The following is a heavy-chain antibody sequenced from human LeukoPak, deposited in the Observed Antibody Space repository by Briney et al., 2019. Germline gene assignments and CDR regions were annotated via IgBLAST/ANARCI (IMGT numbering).Heavy chain of an antibody. D-gene: IGHD1-26*01. V-gene: IGHV1-8*01. CDR2: MNPNSGTT. CDR3: ARAKRELPSYYYYMDV. J-gene: IGHJ6*03. CDR1: GYTFTSND. Sequence: VASVRVSCKASGYTFTSNDINWVRQATGQGLEWMGWMNPNSGTTGYAQKFQGRVTMTRNTSICTAYMELSSLRSEDSAVYYCARAKRELPSYYYYMDVWGKGTTVTVSS.